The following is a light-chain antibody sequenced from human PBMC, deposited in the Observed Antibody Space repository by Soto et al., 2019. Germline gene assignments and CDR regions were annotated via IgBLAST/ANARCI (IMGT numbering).Light chain of an antibody. CDR1: QGIRND. CDR3: LQDYNYPT. Sequence: AIQMTQSLSSPSASEGDRVTITCRASQGIRNDLGWYQQKPGKAPKLLIYAASSLQSGVPSRFSGSGSGTDFTLTISSLQPEDFATYYCLQDYNYPTFGQGTKVDIK. V-gene: IGKV1-6*01. J-gene: IGKJ1*01. CDR2: AAS.